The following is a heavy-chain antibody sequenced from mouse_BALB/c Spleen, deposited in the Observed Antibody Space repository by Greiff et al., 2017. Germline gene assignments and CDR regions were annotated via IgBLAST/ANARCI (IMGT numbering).Heavy chain of an antibody. V-gene: IGHV3-6*02. CDR1: GYSITSGYY. J-gene: IGHJ2*01. D-gene: IGHD2-4*01. Sequence: VQLQQSGPGLVKPSQSLSLTCSVPGYSITSGYYWNWIRQFPGNKLEWMGYISYDGSNNYNPSLKNRISITRDTSKNQFFLKLNSVTTEDTATYYCARRYDYDDYWGQGTTLTVSS. CDR3: ARRYDYDDY. CDR2: ISYDGSN.